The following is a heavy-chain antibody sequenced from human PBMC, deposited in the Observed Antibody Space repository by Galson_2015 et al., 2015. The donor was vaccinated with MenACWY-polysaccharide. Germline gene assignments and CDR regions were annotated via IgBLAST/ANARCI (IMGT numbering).Heavy chain of an antibody. D-gene: IGHD3-22*01. CDR1: GFTFSSYD. J-gene: IGHJ6*02. CDR3: ARASFSSGFNSHYYYYYGMDV. CDR2: IGTAGDT. V-gene: IGHV3-13*01. Sequence: SLRLSCAASGFTFSSYDMHWVRQATGKGLEWVSAIGTAGDTYYPGSVKGRFTISRENAKNSLYLQMNSLRAGDTAVYYCARASFSSGFNSHYYYYYGMDVWGQGTTVTVSS.